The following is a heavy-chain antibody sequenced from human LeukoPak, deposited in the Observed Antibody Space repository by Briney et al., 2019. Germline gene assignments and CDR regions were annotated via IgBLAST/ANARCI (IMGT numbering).Heavy chain of an antibody. CDR1: GYTFTSYG. J-gene: IGHJ5*02. CDR3: AKGGSSSWLGDWFDP. D-gene: IGHD6-13*01. V-gene: IGHV1-18*01. CDR2: ISAYNGNT. Sequence: ASVKVSCKASGYTFTSYGISWVRQAPGQGLEGMGWISAYNGNTNYAQKLQGRVTMTTDTSTSTAYMELRSLRSDDTAVYYCAKGGSSSWLGDWFDPWGQGTLVTVSS.